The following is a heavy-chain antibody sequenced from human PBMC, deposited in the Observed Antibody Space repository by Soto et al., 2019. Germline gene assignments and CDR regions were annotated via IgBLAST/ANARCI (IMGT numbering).Heavy chain of an antibody. D-gene: IGHD3-10*01. CDR2: ISGSGGST. CDR3: AKDRGVVTMVGFRLHRYLMDV. V-gene: IGHV3-23*01. Sequence: EVQLLESGGGLVQPGGSLRLSCAASGFTFSSYAMSWVRQAPGKGLEWVSAISGSGGSTYYADSVKGRFTISRDNSRNRLYLQMNILRAEETAVYYCAKDRGVVTMVGFRLHRYLMDVWGQGTTVTVSS. CDR1: GFTFSSYA. J-gene: IGHJ6*02.